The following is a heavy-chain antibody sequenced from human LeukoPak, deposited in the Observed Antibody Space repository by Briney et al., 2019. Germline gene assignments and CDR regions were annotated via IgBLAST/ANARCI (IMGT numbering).Heavy chain of an antibody. CDR2: ISGSDGKT. Sequence: GGSLRLSCAASGFTFSNYAMSWVRQAPGKGLEWVSAISGSDGKTYYADSVKGRFTISRDNSKNTLYLQLNSLRAEDTAVYYCAREYSSSWSVNWFDPWGQGTLVTVSS. CDR3: AREYSSSWSVNWFDP. J-gene: IGHJ5*02. CDR1: GFTFSNYA. D-gene: IGHD6-13*01. V-gene: IGHV3-23*01.